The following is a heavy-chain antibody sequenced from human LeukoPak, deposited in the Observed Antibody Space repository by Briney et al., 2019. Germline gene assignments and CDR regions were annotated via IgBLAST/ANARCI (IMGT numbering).Heavy chain of an antibody. CDR2: ISYDGSHI. J-gene: IGHJ4*02. D-gene: IGHD4-11*01. V-gene: IGHV3-30*18. CDR1: GFTFSSYG. Sequence: GGSLRLSCAASGFTFSSYGMHWVRQAPGKGLEWVAVISYDGSHIYYADSVKGRFTISRDHSKNALYLQMDSLRAEDTAVYYCANDYSNYGFDSWGQGTLVTVSS. CDR3: ANDYSNYGFDS.